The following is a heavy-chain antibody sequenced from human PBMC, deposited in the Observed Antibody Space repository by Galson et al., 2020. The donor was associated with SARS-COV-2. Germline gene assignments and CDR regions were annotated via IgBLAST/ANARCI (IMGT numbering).Heavy chain of an antibody. J-gene: IGHJ4*02. CDR2: ITQSGSV. D-gene: IGHD3-22*01. Sequence: RCAVYGGSFSGHYWSWIRQSPGKGLEWIGEITQSGSVNYTPSLKSRVTISADTSKNQFSLELRSVTAADTAIYYCARGLLQTTMVIVVYTSASFYFDTWGQGTLVSVSS. CDR1: GGSFSGHY. V-gene: IGHV4-34*01. CDR3: ARGLLQTTMVIVVYTSASFYFDT.